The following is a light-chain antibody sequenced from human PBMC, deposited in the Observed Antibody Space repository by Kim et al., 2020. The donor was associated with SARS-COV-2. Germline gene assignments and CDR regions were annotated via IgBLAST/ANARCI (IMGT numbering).Light chain of an antibody. CDR3: TSYTSSSTLV. J-gene: IGLJ2*01. CDR1: SSDVGAYNY. V-gene: IGLV2-14*03. Sequence: QSVLTQPASVSGSPGQSITISCTGTSSDVGAYNYVSWYQQHPGKAPKLMIYDVTKRPSGVSNRFSGSKSVNTASLTIAGLQAEDEADYYCTSYTSSSTLVFGGGTQLTVL. CDR2: DVT.